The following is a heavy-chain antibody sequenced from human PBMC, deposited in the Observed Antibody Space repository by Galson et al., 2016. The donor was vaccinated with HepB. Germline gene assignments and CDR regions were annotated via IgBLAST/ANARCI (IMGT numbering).Heavy chain of an antibody. J-gene: IGHJ4*02. V-gene: IGHV4-59*02. CDR3: ARGQQKYFFDY. CDR1: GSSASSFY. CDR2: ISYTGSI. Sequence: SETLSLTCNVSGSSASSFYWNWIRQPPGKGLEWLASISYTGSINYNPSLKGRVTISVDTSKNQFSLRLSSVTAADTAVYYCARGQQKYFFDYWGQGTLVTVSS. D-gene: IGHD5-18*01.